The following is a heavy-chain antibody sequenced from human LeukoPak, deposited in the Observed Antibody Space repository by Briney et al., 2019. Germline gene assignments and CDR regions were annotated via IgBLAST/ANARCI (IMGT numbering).Heavy chain of an antibody. Sequence: ASVKVSCKASGFTFTSSAMQWVRQARGQRLEWIGWIVVGSGNTNYAQKFQERVTITRDMSTSTAYMELSSLRSEDTAVYYCARGWHVAAAATVDDYWGQGTLVTVSS. CDR2: IVVGSGNT. D-gene: IGHD6-13*01. CDR1: GFTFTSSA. V-gene: IGHV1-58*02. J-gene: IGHJ4*02. CDR3: ARGWHVAAAATVDDY.